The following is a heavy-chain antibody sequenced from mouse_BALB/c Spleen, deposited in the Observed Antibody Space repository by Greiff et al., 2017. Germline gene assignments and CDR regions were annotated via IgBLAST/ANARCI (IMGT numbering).Heavy chain of an antibody. CDR3: ARGWEPLMAWFAY. CDR1: GFNIKDTY. V-gene: IGHV14-3*02. CDR2: IDPANGNT. Sequence: VQLKQSGAELVKPGASVKLSCTASGFNIKDTYMHWVKQRPEQGLEWIGRIDPANGNTKYDPKFQGKATITADTSSNTAYLQLSSLTSEDTAVYYGARGWEPLMAWFAYWGQGTLVTVSA. J-gene: IGHJ3*01. D-gene: IGHD1-1*02.